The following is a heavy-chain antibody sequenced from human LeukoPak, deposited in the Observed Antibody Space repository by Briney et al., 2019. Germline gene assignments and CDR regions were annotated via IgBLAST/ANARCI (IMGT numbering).Heavy chain of an antibody. CDR1: GFTFSTYV. CDR2: ISGSGGST. Sequence: GGSLRLSCAASGFTFSTYVMSWVRQAPGKGLEWVSAISGSGGSTYYADSVKGRFTISRDNSKNTLYLQMNSLGADDTAVYYCAKGNWRYLDHWRRETVVTVSS. J-gene: IGHJ4*02. CDR3: AKGNWRYLDH. D-gene: IGHD1-1*01. V-gene: IGHV3-23*01.